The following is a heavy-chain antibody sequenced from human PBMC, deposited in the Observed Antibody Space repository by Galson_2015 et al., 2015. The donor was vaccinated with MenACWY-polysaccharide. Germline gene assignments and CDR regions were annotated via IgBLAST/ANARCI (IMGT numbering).Heavy chain of an antibody. CDR1: GFTFSGSL. CDR2: IRSKADNYAT. CDR3: SGAYDITPL. J-gene: IGHJ4*02. V-gene: IGHV3-73*01. D-gene: IGHD3-22*01. Sequence: SLRLSCAASGFTFSGSLIHWVRQASGKGLEWVARIRSKADNYATAYAASVKGRFTISRDDSKNTAYLQMNSLKTEDTAIYNCSGAYDITPLWGQGTLVTVSS.